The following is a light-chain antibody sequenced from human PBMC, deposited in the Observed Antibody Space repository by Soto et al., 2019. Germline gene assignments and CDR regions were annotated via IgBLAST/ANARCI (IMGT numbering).Light chain of an antibody. Sequence: QSALTQPASVSGSPGQSITISCTGTSSDIGAYNSVSWYQQHPGMAPQLMIYDVSYRPSGISSRFSGSKSGNTASLSISGLRAADEADYYGSSYTTHSVRVFGGGTKLTVL. CDR2: DVS. CDR3: SSYTTHSVRV. CDR1: SSDIGAYNS. V-gene: IGLV2-14*03. J-gene: IGLJ2*01.